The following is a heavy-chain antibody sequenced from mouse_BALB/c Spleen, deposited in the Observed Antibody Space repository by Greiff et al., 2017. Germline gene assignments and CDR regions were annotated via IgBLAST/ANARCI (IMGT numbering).Heavy chain of an antibody. CDR1: GFNIKDYY. CDR2: IDPENGNT. CDR3: ASSPPSATVVDY. J-gene: IGHJ2*01. Sequence: VQLQQSGAELVRPGALVKLSCKASGFNIKDYYMHWVKQRPEQGLEWIGWIDPENGNTIYDPKFQGKASITADTSSNTAYLQLSSLTSEDTAVYYCASSPPSATVVDYWGQGTTLTVSS. V-gene: IGHV14-1*02. D-gene: IGHD1-1*01.